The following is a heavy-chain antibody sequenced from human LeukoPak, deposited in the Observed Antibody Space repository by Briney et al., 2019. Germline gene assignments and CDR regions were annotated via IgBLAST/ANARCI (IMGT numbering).Heavy chain of an antibody. D-gene: IGHD2-2*01. J-gene: IGHJ4*02. CDR1: GGSFSGYY. Sequence: PSETLSLTCAVYGGSFSGYYWSWIRQPPGKGLEWIGEINHSGSTNYDPSLKSRVTISVDTSKNQFSLKLSSVTAADTAVYYCARTSSTSPGGGYYLDYWGQGTLVTVSS. CDR2: INHSGST. CDR3: ARTSSTSPGGGYYLDY. V-gene: IGHV4-34*01.